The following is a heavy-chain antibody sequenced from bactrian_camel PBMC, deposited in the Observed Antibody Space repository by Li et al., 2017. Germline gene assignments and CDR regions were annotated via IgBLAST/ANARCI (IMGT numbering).Heavy chain of an antibody. V-gene: IGHV3S59*01. J-gene: IGHJ4*01. CDR2: IRADGRT. CDR3: AAHPPSDTCLNRYEYRY. CDR1: GYTYSSYC. D-gene: IGHD4*01. Sequence: DVQLVESGGGSVQAGGSLRLSCAAAGYTYSSYCMGWFRQAPGKERERLAVIRADGRTAYADSVKGRFTSSKDNAKNTLYLQMDNLKPEDSGSYYCAAHPPSDTCLNRYEYRYWGPGTQVTVS.